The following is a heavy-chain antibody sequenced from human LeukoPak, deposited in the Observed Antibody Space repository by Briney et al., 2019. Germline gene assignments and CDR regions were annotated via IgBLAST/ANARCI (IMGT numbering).Heavy chain of an antibody. CDR1: GFTFSSYS. CDR2: ISSSSSYI. D-gene: IGHD6-19*01. CDR3: ARAKIAVAGPDY. J-gene: IGHJ4*02. V-gene: IGHV3-21*01. Sequence: PGGSLRLSCAASGFTFSSYSMNWVRQAPGKGLEWVSSISSSSSYIYYADSVKGRFTISRDNAKNSLYLQMNSLRSEDTAVYYCARAKIAVAGPDYWGQGTLVTVSS.